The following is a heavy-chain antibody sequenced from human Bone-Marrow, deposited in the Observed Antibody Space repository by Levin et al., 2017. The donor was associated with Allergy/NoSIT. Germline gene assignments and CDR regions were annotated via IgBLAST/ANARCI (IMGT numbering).Heavy chain of an antibody. J-gene: IGHJ4*02. CDR2: ISWNSGSI. D-gene: IGHD4-17*01. CDR3: AKVHGDILSYFDY. CDR1: GFTFDDYA. V-gene: IGHV3-9*01. Sequence: LSLPCAASGFTFDDYAMHWVRQAPGKGLEWVSGISWNSGSIGYADSVKGRFTISRDNAKNSLYLQMNSLRAEDTALYYCAKVHGDILSYFDYWGQGTLVTVSS.